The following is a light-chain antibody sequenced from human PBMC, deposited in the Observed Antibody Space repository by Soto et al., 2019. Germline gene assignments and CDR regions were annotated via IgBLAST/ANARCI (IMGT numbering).Light chain of an antibody. Sequence: QSALTQPASMSGSPGQSITISCTGTRGDVGFYDFVSWYQQHPGKVPRLIIYGVTKRPSGVSHRFSGSKSGNTASLTISGLQVDDEAAYSCASYTGSSTYLFGGGTKLTVL. CDR1: RGDVGFYDF. V-gene: IGLV2-14*03. J-gene: IGLJ3*02. CDR3: ASYTGSSTYL. CDR2: GVT.